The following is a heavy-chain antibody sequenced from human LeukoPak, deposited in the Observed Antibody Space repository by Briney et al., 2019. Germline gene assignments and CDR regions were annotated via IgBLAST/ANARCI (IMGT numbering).Heavy chain of an antibody. J-gene: IGHJ4*02. V-gene: IGHV3-30-3*02. Sequence: GRSLRLSCAASGFTFSSYTIHWVRRAPGQGLEWVAVISHDGRNTYYADSVKGRFTISRDNSKNTVYLQMNSLRAEDTAEYYCAKHIAARPSYFDYWGQGTLVTVSS. CDR2: ISHDGRNT. D-gene: IGHD6-6*01. CDR1: GFTFSSYT. CDR3: AKHIAARPSYFDY.